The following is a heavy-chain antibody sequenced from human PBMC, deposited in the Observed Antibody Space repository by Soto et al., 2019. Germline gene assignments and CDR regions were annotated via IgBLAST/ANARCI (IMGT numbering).Heavy chain of an antibody. Sequence: QVQLVESGGGLVKPGESLRLSCAASGFTFSDYYMSWIRQAPGKGLEWVSYISSSSSYTNYVDSVKGRFTISRDNAKNSLYLQMNSLRAEDTAVYSCARNDIPWLGRDWGQGTLVTVSS. D-gene: IGHD3-9*01. J-gene: IGHJ4*02. CDR2: ISSSSSYT. CDR1: GFTFSDYY. CDR3: ARNDIPWLGRD. V-gene: IGHV3-11*05.